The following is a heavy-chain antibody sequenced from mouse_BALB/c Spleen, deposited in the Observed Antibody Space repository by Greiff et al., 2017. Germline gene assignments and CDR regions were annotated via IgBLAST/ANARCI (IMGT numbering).Heavy chain of an antibody. Sequence: VQLQQSGTVLARPGASVKMSCKASGYSFTSYWMHWVKQRPGQGLEWIGAIYPGNSDTSYNQKFKGKAKLTAVTSASTAYMELSSLTNEDSAVYYCTRRAKYGNGNWYFDVWGAGTTVTVSS. V-gene: IGHV1-5*01. CDR1: GYSFTSYW. J-gene: IGHJ1*01. D-gene: IGHD2-10*02. CDR3: TRRAKYGNGNWYFDV. CDR2: IYPGNSDT.